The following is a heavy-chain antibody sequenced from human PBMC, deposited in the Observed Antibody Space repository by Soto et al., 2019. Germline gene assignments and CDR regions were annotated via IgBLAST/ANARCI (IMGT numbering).Heavy chain of an antibody. CDR1: GFTFSDYA. CDR2: ISGSGGSI. CDR3: AKVGYDYGDYYLDV. J-gene: IGHJ6*03. Sequence: GGSLRLSCAASGFTFSDYAMSWVRQAPGKGLEWVSAISGSGGSIDYADSVKGRFTISRDNPKNTLHLQMNSLRAEDTAAYYCAKVGYDYGDYYLDVWGKGTTVTVSS. D-gene: IGHD4-17*01. V-gene: IGHV3-23*01.